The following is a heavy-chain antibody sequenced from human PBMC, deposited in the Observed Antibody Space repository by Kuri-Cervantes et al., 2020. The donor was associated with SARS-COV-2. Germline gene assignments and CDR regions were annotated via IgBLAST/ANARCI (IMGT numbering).Heavy chain of an antibody. CDR1: GFTFSGSA. J-gene: IGHJ6*02. V-gene: IGHV3-73*01. CDR3: TSRTMDV. Sequence: GESLKISCAASGFTFSGSAMHWVRQASGKGLEWVGRIRSKANSYAKAYAASVKGRFTISRDDSKNTAYLQMNSLKTEDTAVYYCTSRTMDVWGQGTTVTVSS. CDR2: IRSKANSYAK.